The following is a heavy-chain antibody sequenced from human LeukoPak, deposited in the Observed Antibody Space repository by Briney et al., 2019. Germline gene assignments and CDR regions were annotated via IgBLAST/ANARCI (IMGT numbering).Heavy chain of an antibody. CDR2: IGTAGDT. CDR3: VRLREGAFDI. Sequence: GGSPRLSCAASGFTFSSSDMHWVRQGPGKGLDWVSAIGTAGDTYYPGSVKGRFTISRENAKNSLYLQMNSLRAGDTAVYYCVRLREGAFDIWGQGTMVTVSS. V-gene: IGHV3-13*01. J-gene: IGHJ3*02. D-gene: IGHD1-26*01. CDR1: GFTFSSSD.